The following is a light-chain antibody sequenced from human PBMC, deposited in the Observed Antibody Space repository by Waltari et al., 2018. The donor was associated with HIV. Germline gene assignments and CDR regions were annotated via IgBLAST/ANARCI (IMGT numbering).Light chain of an antibody. CDR3: LFFYVGALGVV. CDR1: IGAVTSADY. V-gene: IGLV7-43*01. CDR2: STN. J-gene: IGLJ3*02. Sequence: QTVVTQEPSLTVSPGGTVTLTCASSIGAVTSADYPNWLQQKPGQPPRALIYSTNNTYSWTPARFSGSLLGDRAALTLSGAQPEDEADYFCLFFYVGALGVVFGGGTTLTVL.